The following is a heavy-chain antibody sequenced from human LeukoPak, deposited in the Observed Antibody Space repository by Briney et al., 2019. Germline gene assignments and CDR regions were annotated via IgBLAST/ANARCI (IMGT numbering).Heavy chain of an antibody. J-gene: IGHJ4*02. CDR3: AGDTGPTLSGFDS. CDR2: LIWDSGIE. Sequence: PGGSLRLSCAASGVTYDNYGMHWVRQAPGKGVEWVAGLIWDSGIEQYADSVRGRFTISRDNAKNSLFLQMNSLRGEDTAFYYCAGDTGPTLSGFDSWGQGTLVTVSS. CDR1: GVTYDNYG. V-gene: IGHV3-9*01. D-gene: IGHD3-10*01.